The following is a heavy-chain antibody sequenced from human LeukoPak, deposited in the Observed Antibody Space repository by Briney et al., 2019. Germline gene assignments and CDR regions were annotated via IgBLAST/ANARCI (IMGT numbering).Heavy chain of an antibody. CDR1: GFTFSSCA. CDR3: ARVLYILRYFDY. Sequence: GGSLRLSCAASGFTFSSCAMFWVRQAPGKGLEYVSAISHNGDTTFYANSVEGRFTISRDNSKNTLYLQMGSLRAEDMAVYYCARVLYILRYFDYWGKGTTVTISS. V-gene: IGHV3-64*01. J-gene: IGHJ6*04. D-gene: IGHD3-9*01. CDR2: ISHNGDTT.